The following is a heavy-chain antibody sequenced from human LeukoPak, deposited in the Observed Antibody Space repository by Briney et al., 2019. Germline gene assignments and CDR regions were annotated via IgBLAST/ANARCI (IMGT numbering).Heavy chain of an antibody. J-gene: IGHJ6*02. CDR1: GSTLITYS. CDR3: SSDNPSERYYGMDV. CDR2: ISSSSYYI. Sequence: GGSRRLSCGAWGSTLITYSMSCDRQAPGKGLEWVSSISSSSYYIYYADSVKGRFTISRDNAKNSLYLQMTSVRDNYTAVCFCSSDNPSERYYGMDVWGQGTTVTVSS. V-gene: IGHV3-21*01.